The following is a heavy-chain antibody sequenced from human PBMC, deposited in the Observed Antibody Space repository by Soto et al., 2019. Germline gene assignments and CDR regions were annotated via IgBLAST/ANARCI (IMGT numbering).Heavy chain of an antibody. CDR2: INWNGGST. CDR1: GFTFDDYG. CDR3: ARVGPYSGSYFRGYFDY. V-gene: IGHV3-20*04. D-gene: IGHD1-26*01. Sequence: EVQLVESGGGVVRPGGSLRLSCAASGFTFDDYGMSWVRQAPGKGLEWVSGINWNGGSTGYADSVKGRFTISRDNAKNSLYLQMNSLRAEDTALYYCARVGPYSGSYFRGYFDYWGQGTLVTVSS. J-gene: IGHJ4*02.